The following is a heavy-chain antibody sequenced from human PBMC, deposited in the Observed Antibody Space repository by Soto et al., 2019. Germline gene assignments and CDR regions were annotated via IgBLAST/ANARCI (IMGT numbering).Heavy chain of an antibody. D-gene: IGHD5-18*01. CDR3: AKDFISLVHGYSYDYLGQDGMDV. CDR2: ISGSGGST. J-gene: IGHJ6*02. CDR1: GFTFSSYA. V-gene: IGHV3-23*01. Sequence: EVQLLESGGGLVQPGGSLRLSCAASGFTFSSYAMSWVRQAPGKGLEWVSAISGSGGSTYYADSVKGRFTISRDNSKNTLYLQMNSLGAENTPVYYCAKDFISLVHGYSYDYLGQDGMDVWGQGTTVTVSS.